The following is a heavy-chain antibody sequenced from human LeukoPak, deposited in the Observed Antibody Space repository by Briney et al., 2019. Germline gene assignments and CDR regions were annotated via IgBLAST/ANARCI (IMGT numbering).Heavy chain of an antibody. CDR3: VTDHVSPGLPNWFDP. D-gene: IGHD3-16*01. Sequence: SETLSLTCAVYGGSFSGYYWSWIRQPPGKGLEWIGEINHSGSTNFNPSLKGRLTISITTSKNQFSLMVTSVPASDTAMYYCVTDHVSPGLPNWFDPWGQGTLVTVSS. CDR1: GGSFSGYY. J-gene: IGHJ5*02. V-gene: IGHV4-34*01. CDR2: INHSGST.